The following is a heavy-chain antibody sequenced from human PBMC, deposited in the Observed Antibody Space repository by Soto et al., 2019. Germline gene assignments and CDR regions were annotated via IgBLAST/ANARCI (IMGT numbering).Heavy chain of an antibody. CDR2: IIPIFGTA. D-gene: IGHD3-3*01. CDR3: ARDQKSQLLRFLDADYYGMDV. J-gene: IGHJ6*02. CDR1: GGTFSSYA. Sequence: QVQLVQSGAEVKKPGSSVKVSCKASGGTFSSYAISWVRQAPGQGLEWMGGIIPIFGTANYAQKFQGRVTITAEEYTSTAYMELSSLRSEDTAVYYCARDQKSQLLRFLDADYYGMDVWGQGTTVTVSS. V-gene: IGHV1-69*01.